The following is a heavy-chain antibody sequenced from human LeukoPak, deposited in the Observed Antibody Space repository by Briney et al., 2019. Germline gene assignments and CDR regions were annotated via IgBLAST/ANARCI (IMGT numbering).Heavy chain of an antibody. CDR2: INPSGGST. D-gene: IGHD3-16*02. CDR1: GYTFTSYY. Sequence: GASVKVSCKASGYTFTSYYMHWVRQAPGQGLEWMGIINPSGGSTSYAQKFQGRVTMTGDTSTSTVYMELSSLRSEDTAVYYCARDYPLWGVINVHFDYWGQGTLVTVSS. V-gene: IGHV1-46*01. CDR3: ARDYPLWGVINVHFDY. J-gene: IGHJ4*02.